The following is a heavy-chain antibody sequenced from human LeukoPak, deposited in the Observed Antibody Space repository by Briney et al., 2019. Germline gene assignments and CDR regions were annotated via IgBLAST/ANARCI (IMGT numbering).Heavy chain of an antibody. CDR1: GYSISSGYY. CDR3: ARVTPNPYYDFWSGYNYYYNYYMDV. Sequence: SETLSLTCTVSGYSISSGYYWGWIRQPPGKGLEWIGSIYHSGSTYYNPSLKSRVTISVDTSKNQFSLKLSSVTAADTAVYYCARVTPNPYYDFWSGYNYYYNYYMDVWGKGTTVTVSS. D-gene: IGHD3-3*01. V-gene: IGHV4-38-2*02. J-gene: IGHJ6*03. CDR2: IYHSGST.